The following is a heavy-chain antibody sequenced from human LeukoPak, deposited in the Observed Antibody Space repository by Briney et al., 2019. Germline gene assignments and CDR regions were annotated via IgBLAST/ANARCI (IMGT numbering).Heavy chain of an antibody. V-gene: IGHV1-3*01. CDR1: GYTFTSYA. J-gene: IGHJ5*02. D-gene: IGHD6-19*01. Sequence: ASVTVSCTASGYTFTSYAMHWVRQAPGQRLEWMGWINAGNGNTKYSQKFQGRVTITRDTSASTAYMELSSLRSEDTAVYYCARSAVAGTWSWFDPWGQGTLVTVSS. CDR3: ARSAVAGTWSWFDP. CDR2: INAGNGNT.